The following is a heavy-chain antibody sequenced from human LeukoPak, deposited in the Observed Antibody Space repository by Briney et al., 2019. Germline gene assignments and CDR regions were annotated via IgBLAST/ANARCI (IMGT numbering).Heavy chain of an antibody. D-gene: IGHD3-22*01. CDR1: GYTFTSYG. Sequence: ASVKVSCKASGYTFTSYGISWVRQAPGQRLEWMGWISAYNGNTNYAQKLQGRVTMTTDTSTSTAYMELRSLRSDDTAVYYCARDGYYDSSGYYGNSDYWGQGTLVTVSS. CDR3: ARDGYYDSSGYYGNSDY. J-gene: IGHJ4*02. V-gene: IGHV1-18*01. CDR2: ISAYNGNT.